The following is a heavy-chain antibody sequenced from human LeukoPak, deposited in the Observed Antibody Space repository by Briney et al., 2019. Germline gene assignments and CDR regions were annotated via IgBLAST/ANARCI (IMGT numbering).Heavy chain of an antibody. D-gene: IGHD2-15*01. Sequence: AGGSLRLSCAASGFNFNVFDMTWVRQAPGKGLEWLSTVIASGTYTYYAHSVKGRFTISRDNSKNTLYLQMNSLRAGGTAVYYCARHEGWPKTIDYWGQGTLVTVSS. CDR1: GFNFNVFD. V-gene: IGHV3-23*01. J-gene: IGHJ4*02. CDR3: ARHEGWPKTIDY. CDR2: VIASGTYT.